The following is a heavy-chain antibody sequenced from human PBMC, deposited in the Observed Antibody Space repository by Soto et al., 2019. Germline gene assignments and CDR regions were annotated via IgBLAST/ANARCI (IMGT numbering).Heavy chain of an antibody. CDR2: IYYSGNT. J-gene: IGHJ3*02. CDR3: AGADPGAFDI. V-gene: IGHV4-39*01. Sequence: SETLSLTCFVSGGSISRSTYYWGWVRQPPRKGLEWIGSIYYSGNTYYNPSLRSRVSISVDTSKNQFSLKLRSVTAADTAVYYCAGADPGAFDIWGPGTMVTVSS. CDR1: GGSISRSTYY.